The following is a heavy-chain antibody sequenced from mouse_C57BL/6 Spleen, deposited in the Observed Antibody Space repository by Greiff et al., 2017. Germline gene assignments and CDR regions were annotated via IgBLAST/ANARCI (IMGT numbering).Heavy chain of an antibody. Sequence: QVQLQQPGAELVKPGASVKLSCKASGYTFTSYWMHWVKQRPGRGLEWIGRIGPNSGGTKYNEKFKSKATLTVDKPSSTAYMQLSSLTSEDSAVYYCARLSFTTVVAKAMDYWGQGTSVTVSS. D-gene: IGHD1-1*01. CDR2: IGPNSGGT. V-gene: IGHV1-72*01. CDR1: GYTFTSYW. CDR3: ARLSFTTVVAKAMDY. J-gene: IGHJ4*01.